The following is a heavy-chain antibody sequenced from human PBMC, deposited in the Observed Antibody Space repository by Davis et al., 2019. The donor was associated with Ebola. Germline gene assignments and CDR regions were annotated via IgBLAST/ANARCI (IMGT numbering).Heavy chain of an antibody. CDR1: GYTLTSYG. J-gene: IGHJ6*02. D-gene: IGHD6-13*01. Sequence: ASVKVSCKASGYTLTSYGISWVRQAPGQGLEWMGWISAYNGNTNYAQKLQGRVTMTTDTSTSTAYMELRSLRSDDTAVYYCARDSSSWYLNYGMDVWGQGTTVTVSS. CDR3: ARDSSSWYLNYGMDV. CDR2: ISAYNGNT. V-gene: IGHV1-18*01.